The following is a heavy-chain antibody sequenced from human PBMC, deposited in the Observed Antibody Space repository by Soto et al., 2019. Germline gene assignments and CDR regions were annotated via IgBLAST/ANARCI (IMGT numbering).Heavy chain of an antibody. J-gene: IGHJ6*02. CDR1: GYTFTSYD. V-gene: IGHV1-8*01. CDR3: AREKSYGMDV. Sequence: QVQLVQSGAEVKKPGASVKVSCKASGYTFTSYDINWVRQATGQGLEWMGWMNPNSGNTGHAQKLQGRVTMTGNTSITTASMELRRLRSEVTAVYFCAREKSYGMDVWGQGTTVTVSS. CDR2: MNPNSGNT.